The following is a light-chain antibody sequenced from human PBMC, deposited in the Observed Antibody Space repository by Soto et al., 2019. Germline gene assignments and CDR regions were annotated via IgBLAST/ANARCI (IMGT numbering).Light chain of an antibody. CDR2: DAS. Sequence: EICRTQSPATLSVSPWDRATLSCRASQSVDNDLAWYQQKPGQPPRLLIYDASTRATGIPARFSGSQSGTEFTLTISSLLSEDFAVYFCQQYNNWPLTFGGGTKVDIK. CDR3: QQYNNWPLT. CDR1: QSVDND. V-gene: IGKV3D-15*01. J-gene: IGKJ4*01.